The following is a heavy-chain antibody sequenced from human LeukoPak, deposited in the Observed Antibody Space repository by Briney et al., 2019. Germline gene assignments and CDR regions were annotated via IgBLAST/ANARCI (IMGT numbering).Heavy chain of an antibody. D-gene: IGHD6-19*01. CDR3: ARAYSSGWYYQD. V-gene: IGHV4-34*01. Sequence: SETLSLTCAVYGGSFSPYYWSWIRQPPGKGLEWIGEINHSGSTNYNPSLKSRVTISVDTSKNQFSLKLSSVTAADTAVYYCARAYSSGWYYQDWGQGTLVTVSS. CDR1: GGSFSPYY. CDR2: INHSGST. J-gene: IGHJ4*02.